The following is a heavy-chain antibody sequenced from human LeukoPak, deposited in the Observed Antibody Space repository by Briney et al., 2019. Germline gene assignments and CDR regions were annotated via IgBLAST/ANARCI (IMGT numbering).Heavy chain of an antibody. CDR2: IYYSGST. CDR3: ARASDFWSGYYLDY. J-gene: IGHJ4*02. D-gene: IGHD3-3*01. Sequence: PSETLSLTCTVSGGSISSYYWSWIRQPPGKGLEWIGDIYYSGSTNYNPSLKSRVTISVDTSKNQFSLKLSSVTAADTAVYYCARASDFWSGYYLDYWGQGTLVTVSS. V-gene: IGHV4-59*01. CDR1: GGSISSYY.